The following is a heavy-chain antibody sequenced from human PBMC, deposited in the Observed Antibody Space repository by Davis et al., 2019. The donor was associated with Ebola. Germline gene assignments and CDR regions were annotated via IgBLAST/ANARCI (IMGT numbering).Heavy chain of an antibody. Sequence: MPSETLSLTCAVYGGSFSGYYWSWIRQPPGKGLEWIGEINHSGSTNYNPSLKSRVTISVDTSKNQFSLKLSSVTAADTAVYYCAATTITNWFDPWGQGTLVTVS. CDR1: GGSFSGYY. CDR2: INHSGST. CDR3: AATTITNWFDP. D-gene: IGHD4-11*01. V-gene: IGHV4-34*01. J-gene: IGHJ5*02.